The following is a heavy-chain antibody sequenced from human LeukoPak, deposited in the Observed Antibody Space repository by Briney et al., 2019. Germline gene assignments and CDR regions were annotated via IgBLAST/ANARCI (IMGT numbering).Heavy chain of an antibody. D-gene: IGHD2-21*02. CDR1: GFTFSSYW. CDR2: ISGSGGST. V-gene: IGHV3-23*01. Sequence: GGSLRLSCAASGFTFSSYWMSWVRQAPGKGLEWVSAISGSGGSTYYADSVKGRFTISRDNSKNTLYLQMNSLRAEDTAVYYCAKFCDSDVCYFDYWGQGTLVTVSS. J-gene: IGHJ4*02. CDR3: AKFCDSDVCYFDY.